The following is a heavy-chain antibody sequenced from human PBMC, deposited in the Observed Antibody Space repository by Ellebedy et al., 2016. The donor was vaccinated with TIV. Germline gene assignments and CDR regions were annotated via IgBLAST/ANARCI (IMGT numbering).Heavy chain of an antibody. CDR2: ISSSSDYI. Sequence: GESLKISXAAAGFTFSSYSFNWVRQAPGKGLEWVSSISSSSDYIYYADSVKGRFTISRDNAKNSLYLQMNGLRAEDTAIYYCARWYYGSGGYSSWGQGTLVTVSS. CDR3: ARWYYGSGGYSS. D-gene: IGHD3-10*01. CDR1: GFTFSSYS. V-gene: IGHV3-21*01. J-gene: IGHJ5*02.